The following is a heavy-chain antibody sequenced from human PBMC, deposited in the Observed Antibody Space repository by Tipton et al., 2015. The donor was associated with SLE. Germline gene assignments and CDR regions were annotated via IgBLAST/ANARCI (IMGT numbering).Heavy chain of an antibody. V-gene: IGHV3-9*01. D-gene: IGHD6-13*01. CDR2: ISWNSGSI. Sequence: SLRLSCAASGFTFDDYAMHWVRQAPGKGLEWVSGISWNSGSIGYADSVKGRFTISRDNAKKSLYLQMNSLRAEDTALYYCAKDAVAAAQDYYMDVWGKGTTVTVSS. CDR1: GFTFDDYA. J-gene: IGHJ6*03. CDR3: AKDAVAAAQDYYMDV.